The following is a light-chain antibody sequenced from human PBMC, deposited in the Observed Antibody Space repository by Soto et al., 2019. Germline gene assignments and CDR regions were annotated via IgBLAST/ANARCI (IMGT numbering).Light chain of an antibody. V-gene: IGKV3-20*01. Sequence: EIVLTRFPGTLSLSPGERATLSCRASQNVARNYLAWYQQRPGQAPRLLIYDASTRATGIPDRFSGSGSGTDFTLTISRLEPEDFAVYFCQQYARSPLAFGGGTKVDIK. CDR1: QNVARNY. CDR2: DAS. CDR3: QQYARSPLA. J-gene: IGKJ4*01.